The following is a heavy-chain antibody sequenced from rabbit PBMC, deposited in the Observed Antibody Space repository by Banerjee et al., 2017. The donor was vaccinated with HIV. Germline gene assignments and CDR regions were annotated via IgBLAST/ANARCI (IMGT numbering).Heavy chain of an antibody. CDR1: GFSFSSSYW. CDR3: ARDAYGYTGYAYAWGL. J-gene: IGHJ4*01. Sequence: GGDLVKPEGSLTLTCTASGFSFSSSYWICWVRQAPGKGLEWIGCIYTGSSGAYYAAWAKGRFTISKISSTTVTLQMTSLTAADTATYFCARDAYGYTGYAYAWGLWGQGTLVTVS. V-gene: IGHV1S45*01. CDR2: IYTGSSGA. D-gene: IGHD6-1*01.